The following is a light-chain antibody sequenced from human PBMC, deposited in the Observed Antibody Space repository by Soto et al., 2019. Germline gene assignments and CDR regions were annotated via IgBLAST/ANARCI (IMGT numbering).Light chain of an antibody. CDR2: QDN. CDR3: QAWDSRTYV. Sequence: SYELTQPPSVSVSPGQTATITCSGDNLGNKYACWYQQKPGQSPVMVMSQDNKRPSGIPERFSGSNSGNTATLTISGTQAMDEADYYCQAWDSRTYVFGTGTKVTVL. V-gene: IGLV3-1*01. J-gene: IGLJ1*01. CDR1: NLGNKY.